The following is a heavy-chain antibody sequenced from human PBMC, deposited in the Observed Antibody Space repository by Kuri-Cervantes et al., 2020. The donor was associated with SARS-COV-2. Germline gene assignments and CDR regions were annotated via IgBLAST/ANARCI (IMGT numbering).Heavy chain of an antibody. CDR3: ARAFCSSTSCYYFDY. CDR1: GYTFTSYG. D-gene: IGHD2-2*01. J-gene: IGHJ4*02. Sequence: ASVKVSCKASGYTFTSYGISWVRRAPGQGLEWMGWISAYNGNTNYAQKLQGRVTMTTDTSTSTAYMELRSLRSDDTAVYYCARAFCSSTSCYYFDYWGQGTLVTVSS. V-gene: IGHV1-18*01. CDR2: ISAYNGNT.